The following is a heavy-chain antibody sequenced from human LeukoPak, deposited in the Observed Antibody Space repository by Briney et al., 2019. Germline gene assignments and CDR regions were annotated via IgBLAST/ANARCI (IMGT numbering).Heavy chain of an antibody. V-gene: IGHV3-23*01. CDR2: ISGSGGST. Sequence: GGSLRLSCAASGFTFSSYAMSWVPQAPGKGLQWVSVISGSGGSTYYRDPVKGRFTISRDNSKNTVYLQMNSLRAEDTAVYYCAKDPYGTRYFDYWGQGTLVTVSS. D-gene: IGHD2-2*01. J-gene: IGHJ4*02. CDR1: GFTFSSYA. CDR3: AKDPYGTRYFDY.